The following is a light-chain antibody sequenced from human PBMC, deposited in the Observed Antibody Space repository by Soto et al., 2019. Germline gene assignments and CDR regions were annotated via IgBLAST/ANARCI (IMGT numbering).Light chain of an antibody. J-gene: IGKJ1*01. CDR3: QQYYSTPWT. V-gene: IGKV4-1*01. CDR1: QSVLYGGNNKNY. Sequence: DIVMTQSPDSLAVSLGERATINCKSSQSVLYGGNNKNYLAWYQQKPGQPPNLLIYWASTREPGVPDRFSGSGSGTDFTLTISSLQAEDVAVYYCQQYYSTPWTFGQGTKVDIK. CDR2: WAS.